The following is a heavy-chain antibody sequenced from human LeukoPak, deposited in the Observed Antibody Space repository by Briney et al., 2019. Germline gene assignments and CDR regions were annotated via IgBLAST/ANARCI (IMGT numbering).Heavy chain of an antibody. D-gene: IGHD5-24*01. CDR1: GFTSSGYA. V-gene: IGHV3-23*01. CDR2: ISGSGGGT. CDR3: AKTGTEDGYNIYFDH. Sequence: QPGGSLRLSCAASGFTSSGYAMSWVRQAPGKGLEWVSLISGSGGGTYYADSVKGRFNIFRDNSKNTQDLQMNSLRAEDTAVYYCAKTGTEDGYNIYFDHRGQGTLVTVSS. J-gene: IGHJ4*02.